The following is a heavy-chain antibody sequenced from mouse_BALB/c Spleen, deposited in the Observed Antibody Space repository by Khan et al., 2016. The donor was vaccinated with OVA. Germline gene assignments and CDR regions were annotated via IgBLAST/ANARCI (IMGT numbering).Heavy chain of an antibody. CDR2: ISPYNGGT. J-gene: IGHJ2*01. CDR3: AIYDYYYFDN. CDR1: GYTFTDYN. Sequence: EVQLVESGPELVKPGASVKISCKASGYTFTDYNMHWVKQSHGKSLEWIGYISPYNGGTGYSQKFKNKATLTVDNSSSTAYMELRSLTSEDSSVYYCAIYDYYYFDNWGQGTTLTVSS. D-gene: IGHD2-4*01. V-gene: IGHV1S29*02.